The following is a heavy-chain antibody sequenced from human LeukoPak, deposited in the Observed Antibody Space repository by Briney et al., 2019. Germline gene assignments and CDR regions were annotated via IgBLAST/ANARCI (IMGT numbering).Heavy chain of an antibody. D-gene: IGHD2-8*01. Sequence: GGSLRLSCAASGFTFSSYAMHRVRQAPGKGLEWVAVISYDGSNKYYADSVKGRFTISRDNSKNTLYLQMNSLRAEDTAVYYCARDRSTVLMVYAQDYWGQGTLVTVSS. V-gene: IGHV3-30*04. J-gene: IGHJ4*02. CDR2: ISYDGSNK. CDR3: ARDRSTVLMVYAQDY. CDR1: GFTFSSYA.